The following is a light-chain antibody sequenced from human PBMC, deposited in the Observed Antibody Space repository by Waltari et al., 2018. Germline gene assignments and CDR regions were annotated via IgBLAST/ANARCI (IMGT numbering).Light chain of an antibody. CDR3: MQALQTPLT. CDR2: LGS. CDR1: QSLLHSNGYNY. Sequence: DIVMTQSPLSLPVTPGEPDSISCRYSQSLLHSNGYNYLDWYLQKPGQSPQLLIYLGSNRASGVPDRFSGSGSGTDFTLKISRVEAEDVGVYYCMQALQTPLTFGGGTKVEIK. J-gene: IGKJ4*01. V-gene: IGKV2-28*01.